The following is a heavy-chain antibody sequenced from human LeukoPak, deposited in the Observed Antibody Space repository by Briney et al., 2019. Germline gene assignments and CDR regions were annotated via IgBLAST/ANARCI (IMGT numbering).Heavy chain of an antibody. CDR1: GGSFSGYY. CDR3: ASCRSTSCSD. J-gene: IGHJ4*02. V-gene: IGHV4-34*01. CDR2: INHSGST. D-gene: IGHD2-2*01. Sequence: SETLSLTCAVYGGSFSGYYWSWIRQPPGKGLEWIGEINHSGSTNYNPSLKSRVTISVDTSKNQFSLKLSSVTAADTAVHYCASCRSTSCSDWGQGTLVTVSS.